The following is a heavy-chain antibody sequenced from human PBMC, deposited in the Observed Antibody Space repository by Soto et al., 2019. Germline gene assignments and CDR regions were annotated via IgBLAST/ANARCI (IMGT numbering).Heavy chain of an antibody. J-gene: IGHJ3*02. CDR2: IVVGSGNT. CDR3: ADCSGGSCYSSEPDAFDI. CDR1: GFTFTSSA. Sequence: ASVKVSCKASGFTFTSSAVQWVRQARGQRLEWIGWIVVGSGNTNYAQKFQERVTITRDMSTSTAYMELSSLRSEDTAVYYCADCSGGSCYSSEPDAFDIWGQGTMVTVSS. D-gene: IGHD2-15*01. V-gene: IGHV1-58*01.